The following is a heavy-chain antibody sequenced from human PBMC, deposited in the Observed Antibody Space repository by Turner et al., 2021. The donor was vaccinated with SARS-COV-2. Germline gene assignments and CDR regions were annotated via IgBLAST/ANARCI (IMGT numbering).Heavy chain of an antibody. J-gene: IGHJ4*02. CDR2: IKQDGSEK. D-gene: IGHD1-26*01. V-gene: IGHV3-7*01. CDR3: ARDMGATTGPFDY. CDR1: GFIFSSYW. Sequence: EVQLVESGGGLVQPGGSLRLPCAASGFIFSSYWMSWVRQAPGKGLEWVANIKQDGSEKYYVDSVKGRFTISRDNAKNSLYLQMNSLRAEDTAVYYCARDMGATTGPFDYWGQGTLVTVSS.